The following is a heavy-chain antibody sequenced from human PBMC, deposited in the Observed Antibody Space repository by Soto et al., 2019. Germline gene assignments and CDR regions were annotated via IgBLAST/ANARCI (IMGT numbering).Heavy chain of an antibody. Sequence: SVKVSCKASGGTFSSFTISWVRQAPGQGLEWMGGIIPIYGTANYAQKFQDRVTFIADASTTTAYKELSSLRSEDTAIYYCAKSRREDWEFYCYDAMGGWGIGTTVIFSS. D-gene: IGHD1-26*01. CDR1: GGTFSSFT. J-gene: IGHJ6*01. CDR2: IIPIYGTA. CDR3: AKSRREDWEFYCYDAMGG. V-gene: IGHV1-69*13.